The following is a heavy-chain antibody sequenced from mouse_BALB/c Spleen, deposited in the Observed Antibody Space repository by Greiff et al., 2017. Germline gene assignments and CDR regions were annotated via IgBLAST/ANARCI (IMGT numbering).Heavy chain of an antibody. CDR2: IYPGSGST. Sequence: LQQPGSELVMPGASVKLSCKASGYTFTSYWMHWVKQRPGQGLEWIGNIYPGSGSTNYDEKFKSKATLTVDTSSSTAYMQLSSLTSEDSAVYYCTRKDYGNSYFDYWGQGTTLTVSS. CDR1: GYTFTSYW. J-gene: IGHJ2*01. V-gene: IGHV1S22*01. D-gene: IGHD2-1*01. CDR3: TRKDYGNSYFDY.